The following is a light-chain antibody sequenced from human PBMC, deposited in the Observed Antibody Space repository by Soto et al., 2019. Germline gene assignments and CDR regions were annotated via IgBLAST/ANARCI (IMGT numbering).Light chain of an antibody. V-gene: IGKV3-15*01. CDR2: DTS. Sequence: EIEMTQSPATLSVSPVERVTLSCRASQTVGYNLAWFQQKPGQAPRLLIYDTSTRATDIPARFSGSGSGTEFTLTISSLQSEDFAVYYCQQYEIWPPYTFGQGTKLEIK. J-gene: IGKJ2*01. CDR3: QQYEIWPPYT. CDR1: QTVGYN.